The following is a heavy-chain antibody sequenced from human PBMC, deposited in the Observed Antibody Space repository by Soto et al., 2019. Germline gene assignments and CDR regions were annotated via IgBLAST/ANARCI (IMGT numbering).Heavy chain of an antibody. CDR1: GGSFSGYY. V-gene: IGHV4-34*01. CDR3: ARGLGGYSYGYYYYGMDV. Sequence: QVQLQQWGAGLLKPSETLSLTCAVYGGSFSGYYWSWIRQPPGKGLEWIGEINHSGSTNYNPSLKSRVTRSVDTYKNQFSLKLSSVTAAHTAVYYCARGLGGYSYGYYYYGMDVWGQGTTVTVSS. CDR2: INHSGST. J-gene: IGHJ6*02. D-gene: IGHD5-18*01.